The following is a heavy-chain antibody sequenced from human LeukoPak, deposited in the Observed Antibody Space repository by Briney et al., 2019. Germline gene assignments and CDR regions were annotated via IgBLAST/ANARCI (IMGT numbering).Heavy chain of an antibody. D-gene: IGHD4-11*01. J-gene: IGHJ6*03. CDR3: ARHRGDNSNPRYYFYYMDV. CDR2: MYHRGST. V-gene: IGHV4-38-2*01. CDR1: GHSISSGYY. Sequence: SETLSLTCSVSGHSISSGYYWGWIRQPPGKGLEWIGTMYHRGSTYYNPSLKSRVTMSGDTSKNHFSLKLSSVIAADAAVYYCARHRGDNSNPRYYFYYMDVWGKGTTLTVSS.